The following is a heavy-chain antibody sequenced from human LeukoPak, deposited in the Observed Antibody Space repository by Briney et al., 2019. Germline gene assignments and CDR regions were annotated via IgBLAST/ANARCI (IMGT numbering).Heavy chain of an antibody. Sequence: ASVKVSCKASGYTFSDYYMHWVRQAPEQGLQWMGRINPNSGGTDYAQEFQGRVTMTRDTSLSTFYMELTRLRSDDTAVYYCARARDTKRWLKSPNLFDIWGQGTMVTVSS. D-gene: IGHD5-24*01. CDR2: INPNSGGT. J-gene: IGHJ3*02. CDR3: ARARDTKRWLKSPNLFDI. CDR1: GYTFSDYY. V-gene: IGHV1-2*06.